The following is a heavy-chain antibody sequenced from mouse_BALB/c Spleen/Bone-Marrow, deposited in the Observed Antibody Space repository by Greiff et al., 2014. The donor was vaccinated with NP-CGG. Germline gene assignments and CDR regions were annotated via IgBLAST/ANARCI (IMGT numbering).Heavy chain of an antibody. CDR3: ARNGDSHLYAMDY. J-gene: IGHJ4*01. Sequence: VQLVESGPGLVAPSQSLSITCTISGFSLTSYGLHWVRQPPGKGLEWLGVIWSDGSTTYNSALITRLSTSKDNSKSQVFLKINSLQTDDAAMYYCARNGDSHLYAMDYWGQGTSVTVSS. D-gene: IGHD1-1*02. CDR2: IWSDGST. V-gene: IGHV2-6-1*01. CDR1: GFSLTSYG.